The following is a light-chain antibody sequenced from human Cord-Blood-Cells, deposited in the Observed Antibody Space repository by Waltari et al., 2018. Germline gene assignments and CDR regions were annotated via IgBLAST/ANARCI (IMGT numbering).Light chain of an antibody. CDR2: DDS. Sequence: QSALTQPASVSGSPGHTITISCPVTSSAVSGSNSVSWYHKHPGKAPKLMIYDDSMRPSGVSNRFSCSKSGNTASLTISGLQAEDEADYYCSSYTSSRTVVFGGGTKLTVL. CDR1: SSAVSGSNS. CDR3: SSYTSSRTVV. J-gene: IGLJ2*01. V-gene: IGLV2-14*01.